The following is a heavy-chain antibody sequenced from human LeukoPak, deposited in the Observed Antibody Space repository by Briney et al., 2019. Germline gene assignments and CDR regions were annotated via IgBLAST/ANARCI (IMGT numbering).Heavy chain of an antibody. CDR1: GGSISSGDYY. Sequence: SQTLSLTCTVSGGSISSGDYYWSWIRQPPGKGLEWIGSIYYSGSTYYNPSLKSRVTISVDTSKNQFSLKLSSVTAADTAVYYCARPLIVVVPAGFSWFDPWGQGTLVTVSS. V-gene: IGHV4-39*01. CDR3: ARPLIVVVPAGFSWFDP. CDR2: IYYSGST. J-gene: IGHJ5*02. D-gene: IGHD2-2*01.